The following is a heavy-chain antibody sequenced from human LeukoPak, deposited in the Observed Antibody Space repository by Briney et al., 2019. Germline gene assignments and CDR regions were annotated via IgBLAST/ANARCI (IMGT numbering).Heavy chain of an antibody. D-gene: IGHD2-15*01. CDR1: GFTVSSNY. Sequence: GGSLRLSCAASGFTVSSNYMSWVRQAPGKGLEWVSVVYGGGSTYYADSVKGRFTISRDNSKNTLYLQMNSLRAEDTAVYSCAKDVCSGGSCYQFDSWGQGTLVTVSS. CDR2: VYGGGST. V-gene: IGHV3-53*01. CDR3: AKDVCSGGSCYQFDS. J-gene: IGHJ4*02.